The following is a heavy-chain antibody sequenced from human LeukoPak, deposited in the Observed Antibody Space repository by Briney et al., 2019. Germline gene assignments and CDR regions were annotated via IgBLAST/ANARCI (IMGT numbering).Heavy chain of an antibody. J-gene: IGHJ5*02. CDR1: GFTFDDYA. Sequence: PGRSLRLSCAASGFTFDDYAMHWVRQAPGKGLEWVSGISWSSGSIGYADSVKGRFTISRDNAKNSLYLQMNSLRAEDTALYYCANSGYDFSGWFDPWGQGTLVTVSS. CDR3: ANSGYDFSGWFDP. D-gene: IGHD5-12*01. CDR2: ISWSSGSI. V-gene: IGHV3-9*01.